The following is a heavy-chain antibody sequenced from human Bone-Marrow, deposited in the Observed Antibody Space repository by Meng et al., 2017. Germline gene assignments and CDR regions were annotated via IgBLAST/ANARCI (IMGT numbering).Heavy chain of an antibody. J-gene: IGHJ5*02. V-gene: IGHV4-31*01. D-gene: IGHD3-16*01. Sequence: VRLQRSGPGLVKPSQTLSLPCTVSGGSISSGGYYWSWIRQHPGKGLEWIGYIYYSGTTYYNPSLSSLVTISVDTSKNQFSLNLSSVTAADTAVYYCARDIRQGGNIWFDPWGQGTLVTVFS. CDR3: ARDIRQGGNIWFDP. CDR2: IYYSGTT. CDR1: GGSISSGGYY.